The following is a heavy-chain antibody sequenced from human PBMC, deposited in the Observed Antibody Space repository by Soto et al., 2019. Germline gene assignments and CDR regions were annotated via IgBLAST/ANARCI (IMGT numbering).Heavy chain of an antibody. CDR2: ISAYNGNT. D-gene: IGHD3-10*01. J-gene: IGHJ6*02. CDR3: ARDSDVGKAHYYYYYGMDV. CDR1: GYTFTSYG. Sequence: ASVKVSCKASGYTFTSYGISWVRQAPGQGLEWMGWISAYNGNTNYAQKLQGRVTMTTDTSTSTAYMELRSLRSDDTAVYYCARDSDVGKAHYYYYYGMDVWGQGTTVTVSS. V-gene: IGHV1-18*01.